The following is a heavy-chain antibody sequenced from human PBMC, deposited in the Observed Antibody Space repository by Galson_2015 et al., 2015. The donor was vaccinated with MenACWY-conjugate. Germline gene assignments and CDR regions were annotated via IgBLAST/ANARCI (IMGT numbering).Heavy chain of an antibody. D-gene: IGHD6-13*01. V-gene: IGHV4-39*01. CDR2: IYYSGST. Sequence: SETLSLTCAVYGGSISSSSYYWGWIRQPPGKGLEWIGSIYYSGSTYYNPSLKSRVTISVDTSKNQFSLKLSSVTAADTAVYYCATLSTGYSSPDDAFDIWGQGTMVTVSS. CDR1: GGSISSSSYY. CDR3: ATLSTGYSSPDDAFDI. J-gene: IGHJ3*02.